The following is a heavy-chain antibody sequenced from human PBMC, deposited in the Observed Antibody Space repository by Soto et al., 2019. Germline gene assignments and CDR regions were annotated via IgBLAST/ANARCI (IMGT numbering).Heavy chain of an antibody. D-gene: IGHD6-19*01. Sequence: QITLKESGPTLVRPTQTLTLTCTFSGFSLSTSGLGVGWIRQPPGKALEWLALIYLNDDKRYSPSLKARLTITKNSSKSQVVLTMTHMDPVDTATYYCAHRPSGWYLFDYWGQGTLVTVSS. J-gene: IGHJ4*02. CDR2: IYLNDDK. CDR1: GFSLSTSGLG. CDR3: AHRPSGWYLFDY. V-gene: IGHV2-5*01.